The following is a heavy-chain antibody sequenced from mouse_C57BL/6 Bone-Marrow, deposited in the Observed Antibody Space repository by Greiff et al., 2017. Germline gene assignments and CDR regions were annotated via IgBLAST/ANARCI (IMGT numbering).Heavy chain of an antibody. CDR1: GFNIQDDY. J-gene: IGHJ1*03. V-gene: IGHV14-4*01. CDR3: TTGYGSSYPDV. CDR2: IDPENGDT. D-gene: IGHD1-1*01. Sequence: EVQLQQSGAELVRPGASVQLSCTASGFNIQDDYMHWVKQRPEQGLEWIGWIDPENGDTAYASKFQGKATITADTSSNTAYLQLSSLTSEDTAVYYCTTGYGSSYPDVWGTGTTVTVSS.